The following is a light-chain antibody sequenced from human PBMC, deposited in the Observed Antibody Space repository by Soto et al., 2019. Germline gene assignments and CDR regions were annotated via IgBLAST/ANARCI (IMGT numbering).Light chain of an antibody. CDR3: QQASSFPPT. Sequence: DIQMTQSPSSVSASVGDRVTITCRASQDISNWLAWYQQKPGKAPNLLIFAASSLRSEVPSRFSGSGSGTDFTLTISSLQPEDFAPYYCQQASSFPPTFGGGTKVEIK. CDR2: AAS. V-gene: IGKV1-12*01. J-gene: IGKJ4*01. CDR1: QDISNW.